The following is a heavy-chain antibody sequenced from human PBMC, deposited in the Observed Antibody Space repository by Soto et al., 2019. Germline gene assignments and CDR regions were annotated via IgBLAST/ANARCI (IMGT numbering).Heavy chain of an antibody. CDR3: ARHQYYYDSSGYRCAFDI. J-gene: IGHJ3*02. CDR2: IYPGDSDT. V-gene: IGHV5-51*01. D-gene: IGHD3-22*01. Sequence: PGEALKISCQGSGYSFTSYWISWVRQMPGKGLEWMGIIYPGDSDTRYSPSFQGQVTISADKSISTAYLQWSSLKASDTAMYYCARHQYYYDSSGYRCAFDIWGQGTMVTVSS. CDR1: GYSFTSYW.